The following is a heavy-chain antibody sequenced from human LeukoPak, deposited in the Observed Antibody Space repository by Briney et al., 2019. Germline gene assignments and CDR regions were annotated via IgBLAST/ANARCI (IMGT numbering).Heavy chain of an antibody. D-gene: IGHD6-13*01. J-gene: IGHJ5*02. CDR2: IIPILGIA. V-gene: IGHV1-69*04. CDR3: ARDIVAAAETNWSDP. CDR1: GGTFSSYA. Sequence: SVKVSCKASGGTFSSYAISWVRQAPGQGLEWMGRIIPILGIANYAQKFQGRVTITADKSTSTAYMELSSLRSEDTAVYYCARDIVAAAETNWSDPWGQGTLVTVSS.